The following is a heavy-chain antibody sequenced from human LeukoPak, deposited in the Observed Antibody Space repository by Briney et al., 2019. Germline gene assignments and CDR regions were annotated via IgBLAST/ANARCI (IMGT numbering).Heavy chain of an antibody. CDR2: ISGSGGST. CDR1: GFTFSSYG. J-gene: IGHJ4*02. D-gene: IGHD3-3*01. V-gene: IGHV3-23*01. Sequence: GGSLRLSCAASGFTFSSYGMSWVRQAPGKGLEWVSAISGSGGSTYYADSVKGRFTISRDNSKNTLYLQMNSLRAEDTAVYYCAKGDYDFWSGYFYYFDYWGQGTLVTVSS. CDR3: AKGDYDFWSGYFYYFDY.